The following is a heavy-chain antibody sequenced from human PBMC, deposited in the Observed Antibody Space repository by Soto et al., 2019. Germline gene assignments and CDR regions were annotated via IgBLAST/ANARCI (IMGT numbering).Heavy chain of an antibody. D-gene: IGHD3-22*01. J-gene: IGHJ3*02. CDR1: GYTFTSYG. CDR2: ISAYNGNT. V-gene: IGHV1-18*01. CDR3: ARDYYDSSGPSYDAFDI. Sequence: QVQLVQSGAEVKKPGASVKVSCKASGYTFTSYGISWVRQAPGQGLEWRGWISAYNGNTNNAQKLQGRVTMTTDTSTSTAYMELRSLRSDDTAVYYCARDYYDSSGPSYDAFDIWGQGTMVTVSS.